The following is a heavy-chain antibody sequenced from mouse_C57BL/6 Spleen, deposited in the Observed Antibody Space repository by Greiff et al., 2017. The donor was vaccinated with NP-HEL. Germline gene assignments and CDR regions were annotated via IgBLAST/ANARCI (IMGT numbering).Heavy chain of an antibody. Sequence: QVQLQQSGAELVKPGASVKISCKASGYAFSSYWMNWVKQRPGKGLEWIGQIYPGDGDTNYNGKFKGKATLTADKSSSTAYMQLSSLTSEDSAVYFCASREAYYSPWFAYWGQGTLVTISA. CDR2: IYPGDGDT. J-gene: IGHJ3*01. V-gene: IGHV1-80*01. D-gene: IGHD2-12*01. CDR1: GYAFSSYW. CDR3: ASREAYYSPWFAY.